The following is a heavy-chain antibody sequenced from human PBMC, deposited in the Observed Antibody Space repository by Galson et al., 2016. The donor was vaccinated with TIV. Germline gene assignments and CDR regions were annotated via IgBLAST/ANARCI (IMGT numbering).Heavy chain of an antibody. CDR3: AGPPTFGNVYHCYMDV. CDR1: GGSFMNYA. V-gene: IGHV1-69*06. CDR2: IIPIFGTG. Sequence: SVKVSCKASGGSFMNYAVSWVRQAPGQGLEWMGRIIPIFGTGNYAQKFQGRVTITADIFASTAYMELSSLTSEDTAVYYCAGPPTFGNVYHCYMDVWGKGTAVTVSS. J-gene: IGHJ6*03. D-gene: IGHD1-14*01.